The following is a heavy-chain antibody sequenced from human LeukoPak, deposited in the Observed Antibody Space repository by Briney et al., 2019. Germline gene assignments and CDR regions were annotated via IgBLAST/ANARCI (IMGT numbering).Heavy chain of an antibody. J-gene: IGHJ4*02. CDR2: ISGSGGST. CDR3: AKDQLPYCSGGSCYSSDFDY. CDR1: GFTFSSYA. Sequence: GGSLRLSCAASGFTFSSYAMSWVRQAPGKGLEWVSAISGSGGSTYYADSVKGRFTISRDNSKNTLYLQTNSLRAEDTAVYYCAKDQLPYCSGGSCYSSDFDYWGQGTLVTVSS. D-gene: IGHD2-15*01. V-gene: IGHV3-23*01.